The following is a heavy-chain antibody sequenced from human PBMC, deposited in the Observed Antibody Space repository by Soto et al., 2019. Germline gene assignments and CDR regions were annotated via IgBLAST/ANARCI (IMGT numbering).Heavy chain of an antibody. CDR1: GYSFTTHW. CDR3: ARTYSSGWYPPTPLFDY. V-gene: IGHV5-10-1*04. D-gene: IGHD6-19*01. CDR2: IDPSNSYI. J-gene: IGHJ4*02. Sequence: PGESLKISCQGSGYSFTTHWITWVRQTPGKGLEWMGRIDPSNSYINYSPSFQGQVTISADKSISTAYLQWSSLKASDTAMYYCARTYSSGWYPPTPLFDYWGQGTLVTVSS.